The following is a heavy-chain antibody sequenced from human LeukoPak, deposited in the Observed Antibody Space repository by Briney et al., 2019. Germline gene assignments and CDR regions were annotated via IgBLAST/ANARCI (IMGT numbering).Heavy chain of an antibody. CDR1: GGSISSRSYY. CDR2: IYYSGST. D-gene: IGHD2-2*01. CDR3: ARHDCSSTSCYADY. Sequence: SETLSLTCTVSGGSISSRSYYWGWIRQPPGKGLEWIVTIYYSGSTYYNPSLKSRVTISVDTSKNQFSLKLSSVTAADTAVYYCARHDCSSTSCYADYWGQGTLVTVSS. J-gene: IGHJ4*02. V-gene: IGHV4-39*01.